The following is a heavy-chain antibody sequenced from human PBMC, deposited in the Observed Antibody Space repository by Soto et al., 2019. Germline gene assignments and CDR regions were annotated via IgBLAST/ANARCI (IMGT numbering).Heavy chain of an antibody. CDR1: GYTFRSYG. CDR3: ARDWSRYYDNSGVIWFY. CDR2: ISAYNGDT. V-gene: IGHV1-18*04. Sequence: QIQLVQSGGEVKKPGASVKVSCKASGYTFRSYGISWVRQAPGQGLEWVGWISAYNGDTHYAPKFQDRITLTTETSTDTAYMELRSLRLDDTAVYYCARDWSRYYDNSGVIWFYWGQGSLVTVSS. D-gene: IGHD3-22*01. J-gene: IGHJ1*01.